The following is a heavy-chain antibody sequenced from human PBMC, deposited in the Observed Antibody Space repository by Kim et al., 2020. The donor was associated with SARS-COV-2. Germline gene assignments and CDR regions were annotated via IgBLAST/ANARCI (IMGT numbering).Heavy chain of an antibody. D-gene: IGHD6-13*01. Sequence: SETLSLTCTVSGASITTYFWSWIRQPPGKGLEWIGYIYYSGTTKYNPSLQSRVTISVDMSKNQFSLKLSSVTAADTAVYYCARGRSSYLWGQGTLVTGSS. CDR3: ARGRSSYL. CDR2: IYYSGTT. V-gene: IGHV4-59*13. CDR1: GASITTYF. J-gene: IGHJ5*02.